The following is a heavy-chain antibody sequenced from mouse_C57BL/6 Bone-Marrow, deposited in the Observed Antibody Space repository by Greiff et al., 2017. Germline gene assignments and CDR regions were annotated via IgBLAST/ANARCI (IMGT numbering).Heavy chain of an antibody. Sequence: EVQGVESGEGLVKPGGSLKLSCAASGFTFSSYAMSWVRQTPEKRLEWVAYISSGGDYIYYADTLKGRFTISRDNARNTLYLQMSSLKSEDTAMYYCTRDIYYYGSSSYWYFDVWCTGTTVTVSS. CDR3: TRDIYYYGSSSYWYFDV. CDR1: GFTFSSYA. D-gene: IGHD1-1*01. CDR2: ISSGGDYI. J-gene: IGHJ1*03. V-gene: IGHV5-9-1*02.